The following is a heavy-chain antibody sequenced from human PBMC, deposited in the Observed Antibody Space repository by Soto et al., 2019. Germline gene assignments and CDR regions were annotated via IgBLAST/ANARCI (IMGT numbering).Heavy chain of an antibody. Sequence: EVQVAESGGGLVKPGGSLRLSCEASGFTFXXYTMNWVRQAPGKGLEWVSSMTSSNSDIYYADSVKGRFTISRDNARNSLYLQMNSLRAEDTAVYXXARGXXYFDSWGQGTLVTVSS. CDR1: GFTFXXYT. CDR2: MTSSNSDI. J-gene: IGHJ4*02. CDR3: ARGXXYFDS. V-gene: IGHV3-21*01.